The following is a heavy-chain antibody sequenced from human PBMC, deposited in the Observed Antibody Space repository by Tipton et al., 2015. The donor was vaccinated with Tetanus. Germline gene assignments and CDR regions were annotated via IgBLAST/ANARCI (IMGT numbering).Heavy chain of an antibody. CDR2: IYHTGST. J-gene: IGHJ3*02. V-gene: IGHV4-59*11. Sequence: TLSLTCTVSGDSIGTHFWTWIRQAPGKGLEWIAYIYHTGSTTYNPSLQSRVTISVDTSKNQFSLRLNSMTSADTAVYFCARYGRLPKTDPFDTWGQGTMVTVSS. CDR1: GDSIGTHF. CDR3: ARYGRLPKTDPFDT. D-gene: IGHD1-26*01.